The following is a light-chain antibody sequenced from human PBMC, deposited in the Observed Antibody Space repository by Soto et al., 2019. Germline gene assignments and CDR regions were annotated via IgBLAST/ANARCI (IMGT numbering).Light chain of an antibody. Sequence: EIVLTQSPGTLSLYPGERATLSCRASQSVSSSYLAWYQQKPGQAPRLLIYGASSRATGIPDRFSGSGSGTDFTLTISRLEPEDFAVYYCQQYGSSLLTFGQGTKVEIK. V-gene: IGKV3-20*01. CDR2: GAS. J-gene: IGKJ1*01. CDR3: QQYGSSLLT. CDR1: QSVSSSY.